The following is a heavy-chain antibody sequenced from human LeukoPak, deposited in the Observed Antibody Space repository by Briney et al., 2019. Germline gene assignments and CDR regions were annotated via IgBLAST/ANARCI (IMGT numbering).Heavy chain of an antibody. J-gene: IGHJ4*02. Sequence: SETLSLTCTVSGGSISDYYWSWLRQPPGKGLVWIGYIYYTGSTDYNPSLKSRVTISVDTSKNQFSLKLSSVTAADTAVYYCARGGNRDWLLYDVNYWGQGTLVTVSS. D-gene: IGHD3/OR15-3a*01. V-gene: IGHV4-59*01. CDR3: ARGGNRDWLLYDVNY. CDR2: IYYTGST. CDR1: GGSISDYY.